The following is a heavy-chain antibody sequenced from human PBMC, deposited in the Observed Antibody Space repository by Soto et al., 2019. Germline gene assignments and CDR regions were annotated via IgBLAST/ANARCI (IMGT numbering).Heavy chain of an antibody. CDR1: GSSFGDYA. J-gene: IGHJ4*02. CDR2: IRSKPYAGPT. V-gene: IGHV3-49*04. CDR3: TRVTISSYSYYFDH. Sequence: PGGSLRLSCTASGSSFGDYAMSWVRQAPGTGLEWVGFIRSKPYAGPTEYAASVKGRFTISRDDSKNIAYLQMSSLKTDDTAVYYCTRVTISSYSYYFDHWGQGTVVTVSS. D-gene: IGHD3-22*01.